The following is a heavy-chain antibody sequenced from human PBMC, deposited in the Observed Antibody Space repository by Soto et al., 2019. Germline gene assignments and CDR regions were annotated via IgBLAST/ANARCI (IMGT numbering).Heavy chain of an antibody. V-gene: IGHV3-66*01. Sequence: EVQLVESGGGLVQPGGSLRLSCAASGFTVSSNYMSWVRQAPGKGLEWVSVIYSGGSTYYADSVKGRFTIPRDNSKNTLYLQMNSLRAEDTAVYYCARERKYYDMLTGYSPAYYFDYWGQGTLVTVSS. D-gene: IGHD3-9*01. CDR1: GFTVSSNY. J-gene: IGHJ4*02. CDR2: IYSGGST. CDR3: ARERKYYDMLTGYSPAYYFDY.